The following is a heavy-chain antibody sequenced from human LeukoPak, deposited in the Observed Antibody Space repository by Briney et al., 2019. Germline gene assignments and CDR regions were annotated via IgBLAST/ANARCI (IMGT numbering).Heavy chain of an antibody. V-gene: IGHV4-4*02. CDR2: IYDSGTT. CDR3: ARDIVVVPAASNVYYYYGMNV. J-gene: IGHJ6*02. Sequence: ASETLSLTCAVSGGSISSSNWWSWVRQPPGEGLEWIGVIYDSGTTNYNPSLKSRVTISVDKSKNQFYLKLSSVTAADTAVYYCARDIVVVPAASNVYYYYGMNVWGQGTTVTVSS. CDR1: GGSISSSNW. D-gene: IGHD2-2*01.